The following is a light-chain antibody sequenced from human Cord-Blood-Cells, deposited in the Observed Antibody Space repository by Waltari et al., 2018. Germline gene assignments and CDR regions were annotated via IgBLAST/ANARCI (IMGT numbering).Light chain of an antibody. CDR3: SSYTSSSTHYV. V-gene: IGLV2-14*01. Sequence: QSALTQPASVSGSPGQSITISCTGTSSDVGGYNYVSWYQQHPDKAPKLMIYEVSNRPSWVSNRFSGSKSGNTASLTISGLQAEDEADYYCSSYTSSSTHYVFGTGTKVTVL. J-gene: IGLJ1*01. CDR2: EVS. CDR1: SSDVGGYNY.